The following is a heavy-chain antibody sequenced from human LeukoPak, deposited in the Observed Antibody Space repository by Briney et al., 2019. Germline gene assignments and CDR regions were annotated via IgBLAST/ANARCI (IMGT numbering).Heavy chain of an antibody. Sequence: GGSLRLSCAASGFTFTSYSMNWVRQAPGKGLEWVSTISGGGGSTYYADSVKGRFTISRDNSKNTLYLQVNSLRAEDTAVYYCAKGGKWDVTPFDYWGQGTLVTVS. CDR2: ISGGGGST. V-gene: IGHV3-23*01. D-gene: IGHD1-26*01. J-gene: IGHJ4*02. CDR1: GFTFTSYS. CDR3: AKGGKWDVTPFDY.